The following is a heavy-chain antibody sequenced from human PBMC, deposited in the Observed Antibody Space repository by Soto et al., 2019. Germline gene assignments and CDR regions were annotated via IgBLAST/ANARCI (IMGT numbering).Heavy chain of an antibody. Sequence: QVQLVQSGAEVKKPGASVKVSCKASGYTFTSYDINWVRQATGQGLEWMGWMNPNSGNTAYAQKFLGRVTVTRNTSLSTAYMELSSLRSEDSAVYSGARERTRGFDPWGQGTLVTVSS. J-gene: IGHJ5*02. CDR1: GYTFTSYD. CDR3: ARERTRGFDP. V-gene: IGHV1-8*01. CDR2: MNPNSGNT.